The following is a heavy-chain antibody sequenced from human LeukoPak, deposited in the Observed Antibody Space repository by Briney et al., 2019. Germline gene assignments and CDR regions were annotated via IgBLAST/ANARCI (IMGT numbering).Heavy chain of an antibody. CDR1: GFTFSNYA. D-gene: IGHD3-10*01. J-gene: IGHJ4*02. CDR2: ISGSTENT. V-gene: IGHV3-23*01. Sequence: GGSLRLSCAAPGFTFSNYAMSWVRQAPGKGLEWVSTISGSTENTYYADSVKGRFTISRDNSKNTLYLQMNSLGAEDTAIYYCARAPRKFRGIIVTPLYYFDYWGQGALVTVSS. CDR3: ARAPRKFRGIIVTPLYYFDY.